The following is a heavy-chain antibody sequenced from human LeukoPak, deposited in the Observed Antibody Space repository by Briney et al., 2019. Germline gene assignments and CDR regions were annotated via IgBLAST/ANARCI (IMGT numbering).Heavy chain of an antibody. CDR1: GYTFTGYY. CDR2: INPNSGGT. J-gene: IGHJ5*02. D-gene: IGHD7-27*01. CDR3: ARDRGELGDEGWFDP. V-gene: IGHV1-2*06. Sequence: GASVKVSXKASGYTFTGYYMHWVRQAPGQGLEWMGRINPNSGGTNYAQKFQGRVTMTRDTSISTAYMELSRLRSDDTAVYYCARDRGELGDEGWFDPWGQGTLVTVSS.